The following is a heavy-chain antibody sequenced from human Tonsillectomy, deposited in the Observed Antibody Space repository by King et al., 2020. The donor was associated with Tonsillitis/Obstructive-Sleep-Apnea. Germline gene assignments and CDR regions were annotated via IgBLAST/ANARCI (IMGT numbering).Heavy chain of an antibody. CDR2: ISYDESNK. J-gene: IGHJ6*03. CDR1: GFTLSSYA. V-gene: IGHV3-30*04. D-gene: IGHD3-10*01. CDR3: ARVSGGYYYYYMDV. Sequence: VQLVESGGGVVQPGRSLRLSCAASGFTLSSYAMHWVRQAPGKGLEWVALISYDESNKYYADSVKGRFTISRDSSKNMLYLQMNSLRAEDTAVYFCARVSGGYYYYYMDVWGKGTTVTVSS.